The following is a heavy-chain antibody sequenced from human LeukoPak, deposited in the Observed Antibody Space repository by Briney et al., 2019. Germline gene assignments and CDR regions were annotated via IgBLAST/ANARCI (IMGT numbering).Heavy chain of an antibody. CDR3: ATWGFSSPPLAEFDY. V-gene: IGHV1-24*01. Sequence: ASVKVSCKVSGYTLTELSMHWVRQAPGKGLEWMGGFDPEDGETIYAQKFQGRVTMTEDTSTDTAYMELSSLRSEDTAVYYCATWGFSSPPLAEFDYWGQGTLVTVSP. CDR1: GYTLTELS. J-gene: IGHJ4*02. D-gene: IGHD5-18*01. CDR2: FDPEDGET.